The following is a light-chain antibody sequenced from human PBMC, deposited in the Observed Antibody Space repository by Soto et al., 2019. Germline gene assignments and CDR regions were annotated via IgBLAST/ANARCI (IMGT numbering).Light chain of an antibody. V-gene: IGKV4-1*01. CDR2: WAS. CDR3: QQSSSTPYT. Sequence: DIVMTQSPDSLAVSLGERATINCKSSQRVLYSSNNKNYLAWYQQKPGQPPKLLIYWASTRESGVPDRFSGSGSGTDFTLTISSLQAAAVAVYYCQQSSSTPYTFGQGTKLAIK. CDR1: QRVLYSSNNKNY. J-gene: IGKJ2*01.